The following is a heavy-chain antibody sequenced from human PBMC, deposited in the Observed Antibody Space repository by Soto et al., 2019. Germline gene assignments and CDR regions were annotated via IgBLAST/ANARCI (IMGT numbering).Heavy chain of an antibody. V-gene: IGHV3-11*06. CDR1: GFTFSDYY. D-gene: IGHD5-18*01. CDR3: ARDKRYSYGPGYYYGMDV. CDR2: ISSSSSYT. J-gene: IGHJ6*02. Sequence: GSLRLSCAASGFTFSDYYMSWIRQAPGKGLEWVSYISSSSSYTNYADSVKGRFTISRDNAKNSLYLQMNSLRAEDTAVYYCARDKRYSYGPGYYYGMDVWGQGTTVTVSS.